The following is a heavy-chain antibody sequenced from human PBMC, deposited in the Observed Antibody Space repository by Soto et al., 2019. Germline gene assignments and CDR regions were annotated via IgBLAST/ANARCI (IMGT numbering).Heavy chain of an antibody. CDR3: ATQDFRGTSGTT. J-gene: IGHJ4*02. D-gene: IGHD1-1*01. CDR2: INRVGVNI. V-gene: IGHV3-23*03. Sequence: EVQLLESGGGVVQPGGSLRLSCTASGFRFNNYAMGWVRQIAGKGLEWVSDINRVGVNIYYVESVKGRFTISRDNSKNTLSLQMNSLRVEDTAIYNCATQDFRGTSGTTWGQGTQVTVSS. CDR1: GFRFNNYA.